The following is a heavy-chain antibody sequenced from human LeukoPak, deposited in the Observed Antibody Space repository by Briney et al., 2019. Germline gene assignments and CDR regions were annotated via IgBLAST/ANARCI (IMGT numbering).Heavy chain of an antibody. Sequence: ASVKVSCKASGYTFTSNDIHWVRQAPGQGLEWMGIINPSGGSTSYAQKFQGRVTMTRDTSTSTVYMELSSLRSEDTAVYYCAKRGDANNYCNFDYWGQGALVTVSS. CDR2: INPSGGST. J-gene: IGHJ4*02. CDR3: AKRGDANNYCNFDY. D-gene: IGHD1-1*01. CDR1: GYTFTSND. V-gene: IGHV1-46*01.